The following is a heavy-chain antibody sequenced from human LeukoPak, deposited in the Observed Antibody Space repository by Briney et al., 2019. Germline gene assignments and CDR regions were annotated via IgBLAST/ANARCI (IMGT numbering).Heavy chain of an antibody. J-gene: IGHJ4*02. Sequence: SETLSLTCTVSGDXISSGEYYWSWIRQPPGKGLEWIGYISYSGSTYYNPSLKSRVAISADTSKNQFSLRLTSVTAADTAVYYCATDRYYYGSGTYSFDYWGQGTLVTVSS. V-gene: IGHV4-30-4*01. CDR2: ISYSGST. CDR3: ATDRYYYGSGTYSFDY. CDR1: GDXISSGEYY. D-gene: IGHD3-10*01.